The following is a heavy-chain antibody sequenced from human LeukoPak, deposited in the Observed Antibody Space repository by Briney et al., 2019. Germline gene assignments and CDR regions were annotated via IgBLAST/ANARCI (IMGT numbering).Heavy chain of an antibody. Sequence: ASVKVSCKVSGYTLTELSMHWVRQAPGKGLEWMGGFDPEDGETIYAQKFQGRVTMTEDTSTDTAYMELSSLRSEDTAVYYCATADSYCSGGSCYPGAFDIWGQGTMVTVSS. CDR3: ATADSYCSGGSCYPGAFDI. D-gene: IGHD2-15*01. V-gene: IGHV1-24*01. CDR1: GYTLTELS. J-gene: IGHJ3*02. CDR2: FDPEDGET.